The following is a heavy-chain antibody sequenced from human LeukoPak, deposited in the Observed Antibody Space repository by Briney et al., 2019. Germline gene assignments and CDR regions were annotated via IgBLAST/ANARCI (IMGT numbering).Heavy chain of an antibody. Sequence: GGSLRLSCTASGFTFGDYAMSWVRQAPGKGLEWVSSISGSGSTIYYADSVKGRFTISRDNAKNSLYLQMNSLRAEDTAVYYCAELGITMVGGVWGKGTTVTISS. CDR3: AELGITMVGGV. D-gene: IGHD3-10*02. V-gene: IGHV3-48*03. CDR2: ISGSGSTI. J-gene: IGHJ6*04. CDR1: GFTFGDYA.